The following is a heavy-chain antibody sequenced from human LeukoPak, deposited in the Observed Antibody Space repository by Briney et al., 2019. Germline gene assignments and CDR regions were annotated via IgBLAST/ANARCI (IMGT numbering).Heavy chain of an antibody. CDR1: GDSISSGDYY. CDR3: ARVVMKLVVSHIDS. J-gene: IGHJ4*02. D-gene: IGHD3-16*01. Sequence: PSETLSLTCNVSGDSISSGDYYWSWIRQPPGTGLELIGYIYHSGNTYYNPSLKSRVTITIDMSKNQFSLKLNSVTAADTAVYFCARVVMKLVVSHIDSWGQGTLVTVSS. V-gene: IGHV4-30-2*01. CDR2: IYHSGNT.